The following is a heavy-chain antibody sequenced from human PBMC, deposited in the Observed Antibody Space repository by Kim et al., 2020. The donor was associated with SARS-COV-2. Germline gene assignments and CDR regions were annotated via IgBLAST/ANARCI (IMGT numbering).Heavy chain of an antibody. Sequence: GGSLRLSCAASGFTFSSYWMSWVRQAPGKGLEWVANIKQDGSEKYYVDSVKGRFTISRDNAKNSLYLQMNSLRAEDTAVYYCARSIVVVPAAMEGAFDYWGQGTLVTVSS. V-gene: IGHV3-7*01. CDR3: ARSIVVVPAAMEGAFDY. J-gene: IGHJ4*02. CDR2: IKQDGSEK. CDR1: GFTFSSYW. D-gene: IGHD2-2*01.